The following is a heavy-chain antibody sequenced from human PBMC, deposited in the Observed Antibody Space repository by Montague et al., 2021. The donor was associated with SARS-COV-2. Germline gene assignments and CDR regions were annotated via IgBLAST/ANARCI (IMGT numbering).Heavy chain of an antibody. D-gene: IGHD4-23*01. V-gene: IGHV4-39*01. J-gene: IGHJ4*02. CDR3: ARRGDYGGPRFDY. CDR1: GGSVSSRSYD. CDR2: IYYSGST. Sequence: SETLSLTCTVSGGSVSSRSYDWGWIRQPPGKGLEWIGSIYYSGSTHYNPSLKSRVTISVDTSKNQFSLKLSSVTAADTAVYYYARRGDYGGPRFDYWGQGTLVSVSS.